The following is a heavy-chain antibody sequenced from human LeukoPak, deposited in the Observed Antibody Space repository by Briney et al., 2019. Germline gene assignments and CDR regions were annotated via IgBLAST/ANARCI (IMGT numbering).Heavy chain of an antibody. J-gene: IGHJ4*02. CDR2: IIPIFGTA. CDR3: ARDSPVQTTYFDY. CDR1: GGTFSSYA. D-gene: IGHD1-7*01. V-gene: IGHV1-69*05. Sequence: APVKVSCKASGGTFSSYAISWVRQAPGQGLEWMGRIIPIFGTANYAQKFQGRVTITTDESTSTAYMELSSLRSEDTAVYYCARDSPVQTTYFDYWGQGTLVTVSS.